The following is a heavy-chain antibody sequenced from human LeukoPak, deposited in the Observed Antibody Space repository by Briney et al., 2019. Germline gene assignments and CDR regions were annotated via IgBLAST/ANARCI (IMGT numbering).Heavy chain of an antibody. D-gene: IGHD6-19*01. CDR1: GFTFSNAW. V-gene: IGHV3-15*01. Sequence: TGGSLRLSCAASGFTFSNAWMIWVRQAPGKGLEWVGRIKSKTDGGTTDYTAPVKGRFTISRDDSKNTLYLQMNSLKTEDTAVYYCIRRAVAGTFGDYWGQGTLVTVSS. CDR3: IRRAVAGTFGDY. J-gene: IGHJ4*02. CDR2: IKSKTDGGTT.